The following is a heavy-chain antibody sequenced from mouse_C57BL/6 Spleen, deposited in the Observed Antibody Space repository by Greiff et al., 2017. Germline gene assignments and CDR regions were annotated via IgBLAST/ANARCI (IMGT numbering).Heavy chain of an antibody. CDR2: ISSGGSYT. CDR1: GFTFSSYG. Sequence: DVKLVESGGDLVKPGGSLKLSCAASGFTFSSYGMSWVRQTPDKRLEWVATISSGGSYTYYPDSVKGRFTISRDNAKNTLYLQMSSLKSEDTAMYYCARHGPFAYWGQGTLVTVSA. CDR3: ARHGPFAY. J-gene: IGHJ3*01. V-gene: IGHV5-6*02.